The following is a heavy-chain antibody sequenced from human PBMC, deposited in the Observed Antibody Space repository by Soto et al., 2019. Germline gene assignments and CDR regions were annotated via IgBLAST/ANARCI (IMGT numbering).Heavy chain of an antibody. D-gene: IGHD2-21*01. CDR2: NYHSGTT. CDR1: GVTISTYY. V-gene: IGHV4-59*01. Sequence: PSETLSLTCAVSGVTISTYYWRWIRQPPGKGLEWIGYNYHSGTTNYNPSLKSRVTISVDTSKNQFSLRLTSVTAADTAIYYCVREAYIGSGSALDHWGQGTLVTVS. J-gene: IGHJ4*02. CDR3: VREAYIGSGSALDH.